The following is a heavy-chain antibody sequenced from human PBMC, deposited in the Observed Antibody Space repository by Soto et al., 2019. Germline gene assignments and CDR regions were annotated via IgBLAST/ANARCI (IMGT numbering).Heavy chain of an antibody. V-gene: IGHV3-9*01. J-gene: IGHJ4*02. Sequence: ESGGGLVQPGRSLRLSCAASGFTFDDYAMHWVRQAPGKGLEWVSGISWNSGSIGYADSVKGRFTISRDNAKNSLYLQMNSLRAEDTALYYCAKGVLLWFGELLVWGQGTLVTVSS. CDR1: GFTFDDYA. CDR2: ISWNSGSI. D-gene: IGHD3-10*01. CDR3: AKGVLLWFGELLV.